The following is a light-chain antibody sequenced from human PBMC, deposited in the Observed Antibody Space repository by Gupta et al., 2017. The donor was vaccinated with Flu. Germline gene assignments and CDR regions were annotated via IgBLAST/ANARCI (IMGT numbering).Light chain of an antibody. J-gene: IGLJ3*02. CDR2: GNS. CDR1: SSNFGAGYD. Sequence: QSMLTQPPSVSGAQGQMPTISCTGSSSNFGAGYDVHWYQQLPGTAPKLLLYGNSNRASGVPDRFSGSRSGTSASLTITGLQAEDEANYYCQSYDICLTGSVFSGGTKLTVL. V-gene: IGLV1-40*01. CDR3: QSYDICLTGSV.